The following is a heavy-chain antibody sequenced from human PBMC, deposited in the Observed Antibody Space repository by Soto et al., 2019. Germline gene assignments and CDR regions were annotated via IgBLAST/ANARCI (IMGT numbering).Heavy chain of an antibody. V-gene: IGHV3-23*01. CDR2: ISGSGSST. CDR1: GFRFSSKA. J-gene: IGHJ4*02. D-gene: IGHD2-21*01. Sequence: EVQLLESGGGLVQPGGSLRLSCAASGFRFSSKAMSWVRQAPGKGLEWVSIISGSGSSTYYTDSLKGRFTISRDNSKNMVYLEMNYLRAEDTAVYYCAKENGFHFVNFVASGFDYWGQGSLVSVSS. CDR3: AKENGFHFVNFVASGFDY.